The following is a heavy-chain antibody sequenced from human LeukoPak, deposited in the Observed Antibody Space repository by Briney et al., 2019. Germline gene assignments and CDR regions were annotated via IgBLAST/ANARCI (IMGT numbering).Heavy chain of an antibody. CDR2: INPDETDT. Sequence: GGSLRLSCVASGFTFSDHWMHWVRQVPGEGPVWVSRINPDETDTTCADSVKGRFTISRDNSKNTLYLQMNSLRAEDTAVYYCAKVHHRANYYDSSGYYGAIDYWGQGTLVTVSS. CDR3: AKVHHRANYYDSSGYYGAIDY. J-gene: IGHJ4*02. D-gene: IGHD3-22*01. V-gene: IGHV3-74*01. CDR1: GFTFSDHW.